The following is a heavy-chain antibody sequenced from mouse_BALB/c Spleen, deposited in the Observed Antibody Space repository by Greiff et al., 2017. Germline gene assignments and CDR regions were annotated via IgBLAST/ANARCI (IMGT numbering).Heavy chain of an antibody. CDR1: GYTFSSYW. Sequence: VKLQESGAELMKPGASVKISCTATGYTFSSYWIEWVKQRPGHGLEWIGEILPGSGSTNYNEKFKGKATFTADTSSNTAYMQLSSLTSEDSAVYYCARRSTMITTSWFAYWGQGTLVTGSA. V-gene: IGHV1-9*01. CDR2: ILPGSGST. CDR3: ARRSTMITTSWFAY. J-gene: IGHJ3*01. D-gene: IGHD2-4*01.